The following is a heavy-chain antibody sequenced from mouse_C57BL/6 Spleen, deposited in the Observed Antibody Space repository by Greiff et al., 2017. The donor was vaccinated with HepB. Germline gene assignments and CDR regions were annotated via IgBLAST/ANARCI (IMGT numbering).Heavy chain of an antibody. J-gene: IGHJ3*01. D-gene: IGHD3-2*02. CDR1: GYAFSSYW. Sequence: VQLQQSGAELVKPGASVKISCKASGYAFSSYWMNWVKQRPGKGLEWIGQIYPGDGDTNSNGKFKGKATLTADKSSSKAYMQLSSLPSEASAVYCCARSDSSGYAWFAYWGQGTLVTVSA. CDR2: IYPGDGDT. CDR3: ARSDSSGYAWFAY. V-gene: IGHV1-80*01.